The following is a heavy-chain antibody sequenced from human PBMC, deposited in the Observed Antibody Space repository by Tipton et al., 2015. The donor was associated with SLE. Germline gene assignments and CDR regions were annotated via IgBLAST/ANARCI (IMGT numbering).Heavy chain of an antibody. CDR1: GGSFSGYY. Sequence: LRLSCAVYGGSFSGYYWSWIRQPPGKGLEWIGEINHSGSTNYNPSLKSRVTISVDTSKNQFSLKLSSVTAADTAVYYCAGRRIAAFWYFDYWGQGTLVTVSS. J-gene: IGHJ4*02. CDR3: AGRRIAAFWYFDY. CDR2: INHSGST. D-gene: IGHD6-6*01. V-gene: IGHV4-34*01.